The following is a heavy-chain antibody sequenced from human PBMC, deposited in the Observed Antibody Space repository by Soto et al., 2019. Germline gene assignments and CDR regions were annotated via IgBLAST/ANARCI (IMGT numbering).Heavy chain of an antibody. CDR1: GFSLSASGVA. D-gene: IGHD6-19*01. CDR2: IYWDDDK. CDR3: AHRPIGVSGTSGFAWFDP. V-gene: IGHV2-5*02. Sequence: SGPTLVNPTQTLKLTCTFSGFSLSASGVAVSWIRQPPGKALEWLALIYWDDDKRYSPSLKSRLTITKDTSKNQVVLTMTNMDPVDTSTYYCAHRPIGVSGTSGFAWFDPWGQGTLVTVAS. J-gene: IGHJ5*02.